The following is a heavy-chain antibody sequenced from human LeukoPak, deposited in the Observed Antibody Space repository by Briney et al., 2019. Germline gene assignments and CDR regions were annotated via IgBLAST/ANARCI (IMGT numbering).Heavy chain of an antibody. V-gene: IGHV4-59*12. J-gene: IGHJ6*03. CDR3: ARDEGNYFHYMDV. CDR2: IYYSGST. CDR1: GGSISSYY. D-gene: IGHD6-13*01. Sequence: SETLSLTCTVSGGSISSYYWSWIRQPPGKGLEWIGYIYYSGSTNYNPSLKSRVTISVDTSKNQFSLKLSSVTAADTAVYYCARDEGNYFHYMDVWGKGTTVTVSS.